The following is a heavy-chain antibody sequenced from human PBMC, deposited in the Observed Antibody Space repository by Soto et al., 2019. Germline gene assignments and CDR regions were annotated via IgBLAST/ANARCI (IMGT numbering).Heavy chain of an antibody. V-gene: IGHV1-18*01. CDR2: ISPYSGYT. CDR1: GYSFMKYG. D-gene: IGHD2-2*01. Sequence: ASGNVSFKGFGYSFMKYGINWVRQAPGQGLEWVGWISPYSGYTHSAQKFHGRLTLTTDTAASTAYMELRILRSADTALYYCAREASVLIPAAQPSRFDSWGQGTLVTVSS. J-gene: IGHJ4*02. CDR3: AREASVLIPAAQPSRFDS.